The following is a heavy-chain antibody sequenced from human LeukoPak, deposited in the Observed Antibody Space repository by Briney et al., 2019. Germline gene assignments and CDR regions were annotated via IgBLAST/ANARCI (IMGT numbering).Heavy chain of an antibody. CDR3: ARDLWLQDNYYLDV. CDR2: IRSTSTYI. V-gene: IGHV3-21*01. CDR1: GFTFRTYS. J-gene: IGHJ6*03. D-gene: IGHD5-24*01. Sequence: GGSLRLSCAASGFTFRTYSMNWVRQAPGKGLEWVSSIRSTSTYIYYADSMKGRFIISRDNARNSLYMQMNSLRAEDTAVYYCARDLWLQDNYYLDVWGKGTTVTVSS.